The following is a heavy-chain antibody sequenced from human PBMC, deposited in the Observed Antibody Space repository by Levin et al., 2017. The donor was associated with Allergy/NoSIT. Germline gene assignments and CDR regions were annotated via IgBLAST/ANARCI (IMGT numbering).Heavy chain of an antibody. CDR2: IWYDESNK. CDR3: ARDTGLGAIWFGELSPLDY. D-gene: IGHD3-10*01. Sequence: LSLTCAASGFTFSSYGMNWVRPAPGKGLEWVAFIWYDESNKDYADSVKGRFTISRDNSKNTLYLQMDSLRAEDTAVYYCARDTGLGAIWFGELSPLDYWGQGTLVTVSS. V-gene: IGHV3-33*01. J-gene: IGHJ4*02. CDR1: GFTFSSYG.